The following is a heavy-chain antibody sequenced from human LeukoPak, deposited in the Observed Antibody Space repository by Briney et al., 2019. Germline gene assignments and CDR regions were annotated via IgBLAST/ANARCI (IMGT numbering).Heavy chain of an antibody. Sequence: GGSLRLSCAASGFPFSSYSMNWVRQAPGKGLEWVSYIGTSSSAIYYADSAKGRFTISRDNTKNSLYLQMNSLRAEDTAVYYCARDKGYAFDIWGQGTLVTVSS. CDR1: GFPFSSYS. CDR3: ARDKGYAFDI. J-gene: IGHJ3*02. V-gene: IGHV3-48*01. D-gene: IGHD5-12*01. CDR2: IGTSSSAI.